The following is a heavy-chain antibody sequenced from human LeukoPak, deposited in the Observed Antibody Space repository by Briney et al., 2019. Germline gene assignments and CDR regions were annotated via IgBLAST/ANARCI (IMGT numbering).Heavy chain of an antibody. CDR3: ARESVIVVVPAAINSPQRLKHYYWFDP. V-gene: IGHV1-46*01. J-gene: IGHJ5*02. D-gene: IGHD2-2*01. Sequence: ASVKVSCKASGYTFTSYYMHWVRQAPGQGLEWMGIINPSGGSTSYAQKFQGRVTMTRDMSTSTVYMELSSLRSEDTAVYYCARESVIVVVPAAINSPQRLKHYYWFDPWGQGTLVTVSS. CDR1: GYTFTSYY. CDR2: INPSGGST.